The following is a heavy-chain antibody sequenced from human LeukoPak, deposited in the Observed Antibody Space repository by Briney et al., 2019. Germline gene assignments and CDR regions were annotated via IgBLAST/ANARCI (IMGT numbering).Heavy chain of an antibody. CDR2: IYYSGST. J-gene: IGHJ4*02. V-gene: IGHV4-59*12. CDR3: ARDRENWNSAGLDY. D-gene: IGHD1-7*01. Sequence: RSSETLSLTYAVYGGSFSGYYWSWIRQPPGKGLEWIGYIYYSGSTNYNPSLKSRVTISVNTSKNQFSLKLSSVTAADTAVYYCARDRENWNSAGLDYWGQGTLVTVSS. CDR1: GGSFSGYY.